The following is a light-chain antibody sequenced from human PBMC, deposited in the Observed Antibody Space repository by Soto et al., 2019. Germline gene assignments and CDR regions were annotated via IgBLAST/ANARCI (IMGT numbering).Light chain of an antibody. V-gene: IGKV1-39*01. CDR2: AAS. CDR3: QQSYSAPLT. CDR1: QSIRNY. J-gene: IGKJ4*01. Sequence: DIQMTQSPSSLSASAGDRVTIACRASQSIRNYLNWYQQKPGKAPKLLIYAASSLQSGVPSRFSGSGSGTDFTLTISSLQPEDFATYYCQQSYSAPLTFGGGTKVEIK.